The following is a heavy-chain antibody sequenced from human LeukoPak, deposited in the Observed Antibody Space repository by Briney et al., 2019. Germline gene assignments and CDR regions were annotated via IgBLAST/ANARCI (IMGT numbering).Heavy chain of an antibody. CDR1: GYDFATYW. J-gene: IGHJ6*02. CDR2: IYPGDSDT. Sequence: GESLKISCQGSGYDFATYWIGWVRQMPGKGLEWMGKIYPGDSDTKYSPSFQGQVTISADKSIGSAYLQRSSLKSSDTAMYYCARLPQDYYYHGMDVWGQGTTVSVS. V-gene: IGHV5-51*01. CDR3: ARLPQDYYYHGMDV.